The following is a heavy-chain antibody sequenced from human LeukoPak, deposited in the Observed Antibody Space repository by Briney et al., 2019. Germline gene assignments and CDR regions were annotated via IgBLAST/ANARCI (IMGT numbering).Heavy chain of an antibody. CDR1: GFTFSSYG. CDR2: IRYDGSNK. CDR3: AKGGYSYGYFDY. Sequence: GGSLRLSCAASGFTFSSYGMHWVRQAPGKGLEWVAFIRYDGSNKYYADSVKGRFAISRDNSKNTLYLQMNSLRAEDTAVYYCAKGGYSYGYFDYWGQGTLVTVSS. D-gene: IGHD5-18*01. V-gene: IGHV3-30*02. J-gene: IGHJ4*02.